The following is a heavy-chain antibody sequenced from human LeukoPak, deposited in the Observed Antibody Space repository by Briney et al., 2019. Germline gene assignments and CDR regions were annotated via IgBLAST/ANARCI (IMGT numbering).Heavy chain of an antibody. J-gene: IGHJ3*02. CDR2: ISYDGSDK. V-gene: IGHV3-30*03. CDR1: GFTFSSYG. Sequence: GGSLRLSCAASGFTFSSYGMHWVRQAPGKGLEWVAVISYDGSDKYYADSVKGRFTISRDNSKNTLYLQMNSLRAEDTAVYYCATSVSTDAFDIRGQGTMVTVSS. CDR3: ATSVSTDAFDI.